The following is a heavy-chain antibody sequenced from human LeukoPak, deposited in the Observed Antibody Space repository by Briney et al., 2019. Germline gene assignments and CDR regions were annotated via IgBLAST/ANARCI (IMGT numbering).Heavy chain of an antibody. Sequence: GGSLRLSCAASGFTFNNYNMGWVRQAPGKGLEWVTSLSSRKTYMYYTDSLKGRFTISRDNAENSLYLQMSNLRVEDTAVYYCAREHPDTYSSSWYNSVDIWGQGTMVIVSS. D-gene: IGHD6-13*01. CDR1: GFTFNNYN. V-gene: IGHV3-21*01. CDR3: AREHPDTYSSSWYNSVDI. J-gene: IGHJ3*02. CDR2: LSSRKTYM.